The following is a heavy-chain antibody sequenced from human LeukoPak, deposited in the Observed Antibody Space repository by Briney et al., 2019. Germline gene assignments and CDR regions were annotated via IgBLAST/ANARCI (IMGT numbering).Heavy chain of an antibody. D-gene: IGHD4-11*01. V-gene: IGHV3-NL1*01. J-gene: IGHJ4*02. CDR1: GFTFSSYA. Sequence: QPGRSLRLSCAASGFTFSSYAMHWARHAPGKALEWVSLIYTGGATFYADSVKGRFTISRDDSKNALYLQMNSLRAEDTAVYYCAKDHDYSLRRPQPGDYWGQGTLVTVSS. CDR3: AKDHDYSLRRPQPGDY. CDR2: IYTGGAT.